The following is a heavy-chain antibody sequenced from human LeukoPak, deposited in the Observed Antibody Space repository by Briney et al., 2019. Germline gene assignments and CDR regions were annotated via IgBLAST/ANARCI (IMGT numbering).Heavy chain of an antibody. V-gene: IGHV3-33*01. CDR1: GFTFSSYG. CDR2: IWYDGNNK. Sequence: GGSLRLSCAASGFTFSSYGMHWVCQAPGKGLEWVALIWYDGNNKYYADSVKGRFTISRDNSKNTLYLQLNSLRAEDTAVYYCARQHCSGGDCYFFDWGQGTLVTVSS. D-gene: IGHD2-15*01. J-gene: IGHJ4*02. CDR3: ARQHCSGGDCYFFD.